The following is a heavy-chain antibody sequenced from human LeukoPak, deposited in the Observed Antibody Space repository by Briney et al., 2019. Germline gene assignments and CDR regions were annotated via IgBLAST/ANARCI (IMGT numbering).Heavy chain of an antibody. V-gene: IGHV1-8*01. Sequence: ASVKVSCKASGYTFTSYDINWVRQATGQGLEWMGWMNPNSGNTGYAQKFQGRVTMTRNTSISTAYMELSSLRSEDTAVYYCARAIFCSSTSCYMGWFDPWGQGILVTVSS. CDR2: MNPNSGNT. J-gene: IGHJ5*02. CDR3: ARAIFCSSTSCYMGWFDP. D-gene: IGHD2-2*02. CDR1: GYTFTSYD.